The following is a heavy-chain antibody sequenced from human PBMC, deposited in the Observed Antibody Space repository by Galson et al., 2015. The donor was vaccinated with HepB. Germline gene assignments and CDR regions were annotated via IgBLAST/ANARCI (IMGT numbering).Heavy chain of an antibody. CDR2: INPSGGST. D-gene: IGHD4-11*01. CDR1: GYTFTSYY. Sequence: SVKVSCKTSGYTFTSYYMHWLRQAPGQGLEWMGIINPSGGSTTYAQKFQGRVTMTRDTSTSTVYMELSSLTSEDTAVYYCAREPVRALYYGMDVWGQGTTVTVSS. J-gene: IGHJ6*02. V-gene: IGHV1-46*03. CDR3: AREPVRALYYGMDV.